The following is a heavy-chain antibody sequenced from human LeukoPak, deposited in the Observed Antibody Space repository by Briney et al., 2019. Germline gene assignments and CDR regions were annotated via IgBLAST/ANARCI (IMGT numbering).Heavy chain of an antibody. CDR2: ISWNNNRR. V-gene: IGHV3-9*01. CDR1: GFTFDDYA. Sequence: GGSLRLSCAASGFTFDDYAMHWVRQAPGKGLEWVSGISWNNNRRDYADSVKGRFTISRDNAKNSLYLQVNSLRAEDTALYYCAKDIFPADFTYFDYWGQGTLVTVSS. D-gene: IGHD2-21*01. CDR3: AKDIFPADFTYFDY. J-gene: IGHJ4*02.